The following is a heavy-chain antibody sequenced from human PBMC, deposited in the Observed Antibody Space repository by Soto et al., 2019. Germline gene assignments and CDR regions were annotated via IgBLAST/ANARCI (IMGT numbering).Heavy chain of an antibody. CDR3: TTDSYSSITIVRFDY. V-gene: IGHV4-59*01. CDR1: GGSISSYY. Sequence: SETLSLTCTVSGGSISSYYWSWIRQPPGKGLDWIGYINYSGSTNYNPSLKSRVTLSVDTSKNQFSLKLRSVTSADTAVYYCTTDSYSSITIVRFDYWGHGTLVTVSS. CDR2: INYSGST. D-gene: IGHD2-2*01. J-gene: IGHJ4*01.